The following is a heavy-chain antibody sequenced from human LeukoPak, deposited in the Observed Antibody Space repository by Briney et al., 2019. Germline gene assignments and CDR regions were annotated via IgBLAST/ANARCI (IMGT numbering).Heavy chain of an antibody. Sequence: SVKVSCKASGGTFSSYAISWVRQAPGQGLEWMGGVIPIFGTANYAQEFQGRVTITADESTSTAYMELSSLRSEDTAVYYCARERAAAGTSFDYWGQGTLVTVSS. CDR1: GGTFSSYA. J-gene: IGHJ4*02. V-gene: IGHV1-69*13. CDR2: VIPIFGTA. D-gene: IGHD6-13*01. CDR3: ARERAAAGTSFDY.